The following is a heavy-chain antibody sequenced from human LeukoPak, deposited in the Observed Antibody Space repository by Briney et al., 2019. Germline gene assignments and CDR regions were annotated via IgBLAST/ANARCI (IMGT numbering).Heavy chain of an antibody. CDR3: AGAGYCSGGSCYHDF. CDR2: ISSSGSTI. J-gene: IGHJ4*02. CDR1: GFTLSSYE. Sequence: PGGSLRLSCAASGFTLSSYEMNWVRQAPGKGLEWVSYISSSGSTIYYADSVKGRFTISRDNAKNSLYLQMNSLRAGDTAVYYCAGAGYCSGGSCYHDFWGQGTLVTVSS. V-gene: IGHV3-48*03. D-gene: IGHD2-15*01.